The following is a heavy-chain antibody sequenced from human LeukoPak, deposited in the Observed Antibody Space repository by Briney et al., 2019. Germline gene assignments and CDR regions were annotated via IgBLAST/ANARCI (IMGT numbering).Heavy chain of an antibody. CDR2: IWYDGSNK. V-gene: IGHV3-33*01. D-gene: IGHD1-26*01. J-gene: IGHJ4*02. CDR3: AGSGSYRFDY. CDR1: GFTFSSYG. Sequence: PGGSLRLSCAASGFTFSSYGMHWVRQAPGKGLEWVAVIWYDGSNKYYADSVKGRFTISRDNAKNSLYLQMNSLRDEDTAVYYCAGSGSYRFDYWGQGTLVTVSS.